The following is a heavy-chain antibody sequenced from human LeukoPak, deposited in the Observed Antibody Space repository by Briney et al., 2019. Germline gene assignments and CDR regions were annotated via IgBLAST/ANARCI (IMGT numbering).Heavy chain of an antibody. CDR1: GFTFTTYD. V-gene: IGHV3-23*01. D-gene: IGHD3-3*01. J-gene: IGHJ4*02. CDR2: ISGGGGTT. Sequence: GGSLRLSCAVSGFTFTTYDMTWVRQAPGKGLEWVSSISGGGGTTDYPDSVKGRFTVSRDNSRNTLYLQMNSLRAEDTAVSYCSRATLRWVRGPYVYWGLGTLVTVSS. CDR3: SRATLRWVRGPYVY.